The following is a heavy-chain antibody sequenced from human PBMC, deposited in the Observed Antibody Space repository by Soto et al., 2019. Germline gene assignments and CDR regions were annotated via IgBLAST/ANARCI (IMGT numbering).Heavy chain of an antibody. J-gene: IGHJ4*02. CDR1: GDSLSSRNYL. V-gene: IGHV4-39*01. Sequence: NLSLTLTVSGDSLSSRNYLLGWVRQPPGKGLEWIGTIFYSGSTYYNPSLKSRVTISVDTSKNQFSLKLTSVTAADTALYYCARRYGWLYFDYWGQGSLVTVSS. CDR2: IFYSGST. CDR3: ARRYGWLYFDY. D-gene: IGHD6-19*01.